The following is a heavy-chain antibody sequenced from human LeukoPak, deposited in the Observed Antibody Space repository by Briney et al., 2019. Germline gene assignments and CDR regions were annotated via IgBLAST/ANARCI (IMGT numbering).Heavy chain of an antibody. CDR3: ARGDFCSSSNCYLRPMDV. CDR1: GGSISDYY. V-gene: IGHV4-59*01. Sequence: SETLSLTCTVSGGSISDYYWNWIRQPPGKGLEWIGYIYYSGSTTYNTSLKRRVTMSVDTAKNQFSLKLRSVTAADTAVYYCARGDFCSSSNCYLRPMDVWGKGTTVTVSS. CDR2: IYYSGST. J-gene: IGHJ6*03. D-gene: IGHD2-2*01.